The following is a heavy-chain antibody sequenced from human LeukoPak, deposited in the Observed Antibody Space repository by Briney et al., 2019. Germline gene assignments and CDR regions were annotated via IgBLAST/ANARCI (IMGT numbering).Heavy chain of an antibody. D-gene: IGHD1-7*01. Sequence: GGSLRLSCAASGFTFDDYAMHWVRQAPGKGLEWVSLITWDGDSTYYADSVKGRFTISRDNSKNYLYLQMNSLRAEDTALYYCARGGVFNWNFRKFDYWGQGTLVTVSS. CDR2: ITWDGDST. CDR1: GFTFDDYA. CDR3: ARGGVFNWNFRKFDY. V-gene: IGHV3-43D*03. J-gene: IGHJ4*02.